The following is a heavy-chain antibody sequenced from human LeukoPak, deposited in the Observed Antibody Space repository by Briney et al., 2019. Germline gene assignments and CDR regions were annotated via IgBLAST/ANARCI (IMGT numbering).Heavy chain of an antibody. Sequence: GGSLRLSCAASGFTFSTYWMHWVRQAPGKGLVWLSRINSDGSTTNYADSVKGRFTISSDNAKNTLYLQMTSLRAEDTAVYYCARGTNTGYGSGGNSHWGQGTLVTVSS. CDR2: INSDGSTT. CDR1: GFTFSTYW. CDR3: ARGTNTGYGSGGNSH. D-gene: IGHD2-15*01. J-gene: IGHJ1*01. V-gene: IGHV3-74*01.